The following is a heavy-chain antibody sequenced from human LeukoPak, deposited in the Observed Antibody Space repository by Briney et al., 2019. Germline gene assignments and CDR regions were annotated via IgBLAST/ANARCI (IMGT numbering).Heavy chain of an antibody. Sequence: PGGSLRLSCAASGFTFSDYYMSWIRQAPGKGLEWVSYISSSSSYTNYADSVKGRFTISRDNAKNSLYLQMNSLRAEDTAVYYCARSNNCDFWSGYQKYYFDYWGQGTLVTVSS. D-gene: IGHD3-3*01. V-gene: IGHV3-11*06. CDR2: ISSSSSYT. CDR1: GFTFSDYY. J-gene: IGHJ4*02. CDR3: ARSNNCDFWSGYQKYYFDY.